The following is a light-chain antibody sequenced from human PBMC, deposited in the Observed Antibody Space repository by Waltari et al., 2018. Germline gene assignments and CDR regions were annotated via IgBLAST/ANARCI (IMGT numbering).Light chain of an antibody. CDR1: QRISPW. J-gene: IGKJ1*01. Sequence: DIQMTQSLSTLSASVGDRVTITCRASQRISPWLAWFQQKPGKAPKLLIYKESILQSGVPSRFSGSGAGTEYTLTISSLQPDDLATYYCQDYNTYTFGQGTKVGIK. V-gene: IGKV1-5*03. CDR2: KES. CDR3: QDYNTYT.